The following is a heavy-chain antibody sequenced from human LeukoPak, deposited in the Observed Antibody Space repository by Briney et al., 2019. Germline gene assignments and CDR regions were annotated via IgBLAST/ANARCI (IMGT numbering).Heavy chain of an antibody. CDR1: GGTFSSYA. CDR2: IIPIFGTA. V-gene: IGHV1-69*05. J-gene: IGHJ3*02. CDR3: ARDEGGRNWNYGTAFDI. Sequence: SVKVSCKASGGTFSSYAISWVRQAPGQGLEWMGGIIPIFGTANYAQKFQGRVMITTDESTSTAYMELSSLRSEDTAVYYCARDEGGRNWNYGTAFDIWGQGTMVTVSS. D-gene: IGHD1-7*01.